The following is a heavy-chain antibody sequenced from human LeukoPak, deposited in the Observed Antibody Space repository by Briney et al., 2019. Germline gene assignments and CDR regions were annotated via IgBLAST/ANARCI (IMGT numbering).Heavy chain of an antibody. CDR2: MTSSSTI. Sequence: GGSLRLPCAASGFTFSSYSMNWVRQAPGKGLEWVATMTSSSTIYYADSVKGRFNISRDNAKNSVFLQMNSLRDEDTAVYSCARAQTIFWEFDAFDIWGRGTKVTVSS. D-gene: IGHD3-9*01. CDR3: ARAQTIFWEFDAFDI. J-gene: IGHJ3*02. V-gene: IGHV3-69-1*02. CDR1: GFTFSSYS.